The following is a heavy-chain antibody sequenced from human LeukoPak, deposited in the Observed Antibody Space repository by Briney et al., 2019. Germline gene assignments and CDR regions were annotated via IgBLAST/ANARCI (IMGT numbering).Heavy chain of an antibody. J-gene: IGHJ4*02. Sequence: GGTLRLSCAASGFTFSSYAMHWVRQAPGKGLEWVAVISYDGSNKYYADSVKGRFTISRDNSKNTLYLQMNSLRAEDTAVYYCAREGDYGDYVPDYWGQGTLVTVSS. D-gene: IGHD4-17*01. CDR2: ISYDGSNK. CDR1: GFTFSSYA. V-gene: IGHV3-30-3*01. CDR3: AREGDYGDYVPDY.